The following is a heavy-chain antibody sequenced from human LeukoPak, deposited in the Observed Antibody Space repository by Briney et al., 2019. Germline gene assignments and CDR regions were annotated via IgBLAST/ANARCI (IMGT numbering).Heavy chain of an antibody. CDR1: GYTFTSYG. D-gene: IGHD3-3*01. CDR3: AREEDSYYDFWSGYYSKNWFDP. V-gene: IGHV1-18*01. Sequence: GASVKVSCKASGYTFTSYGISWVRQAPGRGLEWMGWISAYNGNTNYAQKLQGRVTMTTDTSTSTAYMELRSLRSDDTAVYYCAREEDSYYDFWSGYYSKNWFDPWGQGTLVTVSS. CDR2: ISAYNGNT. J-gene: IGHJ5*02.